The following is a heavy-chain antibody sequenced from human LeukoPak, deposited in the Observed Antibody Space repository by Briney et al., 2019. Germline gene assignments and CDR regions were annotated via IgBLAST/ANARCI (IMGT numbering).Heavy chain of an antibody. CDR3: ASLLNDYGDY. CDR2: ISYDGSNK. D-gene: IGHD2/OR15-2a*01. CDR1: GFTFSSYV. J-gene: IGHJ4*02. Sequence: PGRSLRLSCAASGFTFSSYVMHWVRQAPGKGLEWVAVISYDGSNKYYADSVKGRFTISRDNSKNTLYLQMNSLRAEDTAVYYCASLLNDYGDYWGQGTLVTVSS. V-gene: IGHV3-30-3*01.